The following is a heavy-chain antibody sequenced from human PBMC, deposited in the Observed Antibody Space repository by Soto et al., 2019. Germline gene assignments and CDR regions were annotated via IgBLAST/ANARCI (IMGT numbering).Heavy chain of an antibody. Sequence: QLQLQESGPGLVKPSETLSLTCTVSGGSISSNNYYWGWIRQPPGKGLEWIGSIYYSGTTYYNPSLKSRVIISVDTSKNHFSLRLSSVTAADTALYYCARHTRANNLHYGMDVWGQGTTVTVSS. V-gene: IGHV4-39*01. CDR3: ARHTRANNLHYGMDV. CDR2: IYYSGTT. D-gene: IGHD1-1*01. J-gene: IGHJ6*02. CDR1: GGSISSNNYY.